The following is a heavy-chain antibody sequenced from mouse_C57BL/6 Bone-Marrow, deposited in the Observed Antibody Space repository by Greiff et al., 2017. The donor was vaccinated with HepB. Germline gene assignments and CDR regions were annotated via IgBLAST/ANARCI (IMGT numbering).Heavy chain of an antibody. CDR3: AGVCYGWDYYAMDY. V-gene: IGHV1-4*01. CDR2: INPSSGYT. J-gene: IGHJ4*01. CDR1: GYTFTSYT. Sequence: VKLMESGAELARPGASVKMSCKASGYTFTSYTMHWVKQRPGQGLEWIGYINPSSGYTKYNQKFKDKATLTADKSSSTAYMQLSSLTSEDAAVYYCAGVCYGWDYYAMDYWGQGTSVTVSS. D-gene: IGHD1-2*01.